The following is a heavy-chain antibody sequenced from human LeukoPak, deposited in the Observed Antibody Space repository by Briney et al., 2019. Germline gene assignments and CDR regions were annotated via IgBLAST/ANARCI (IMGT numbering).Heavy chain of an antibody. D-gene: IGHD6-13*01. J-gene: IGHJ4*02. CDR3: ARHGYSSWGSFDY. V-gene: IGHV4-59*08. CDR2: IYYSGST. Sequence: PSETLSLTCTVSGGSISSYYWSWIRQPPGKGLEWIGYIYYSGSTNYNPSLKSRVTISVDTSKNQFSLKLSSVTAADTAVYYCARHGYSSWGSFDYWGQGTLVTVSS. CDR1: GGSISSYY.